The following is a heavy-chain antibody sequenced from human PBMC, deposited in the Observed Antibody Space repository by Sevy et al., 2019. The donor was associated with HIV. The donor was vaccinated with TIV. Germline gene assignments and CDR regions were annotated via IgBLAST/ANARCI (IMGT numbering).Heavy chain of an antibody. V-gene: IGHV3-53*01. Sequence: GGSLRLSCAASGFTVSSVYMSWVRQAPGKGLEWVSLIYDAGSRYFADSVEGRFTISRDDSKNTLYLQMNSLRAEDTTVYFCARESGYSSSPGAFDIWGQGTMVTVSS. CDR2: IYDAGSR. CDR3: ARESGYSSSPGAFDI. CDR1: GFTVSSVY. D-gene: IGHD6-19*01. J-gene: IGHJ3*02.